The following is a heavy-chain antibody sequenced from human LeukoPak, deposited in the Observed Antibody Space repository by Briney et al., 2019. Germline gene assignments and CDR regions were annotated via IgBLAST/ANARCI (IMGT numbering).Heavy chain of an antibody. CDR3: ATGTGGRVGSLDY. J-gene: IGHJ4*02. CDR1: GFTFSTYV. V-gene: IGHV3-30*03. D-gene: IGHD6-13*01. CDR2: ISDDGSDK. Sequence: GRSLRLSCAASGFTFSTYVMHWIRQAPGKGLEWVAVISDDGSDKYYADSVKGRFTLSRDKPKNMVFPQMNSLRAEDTAVYYCATGTGGRVGSLDYWGQGTLVTVSS.